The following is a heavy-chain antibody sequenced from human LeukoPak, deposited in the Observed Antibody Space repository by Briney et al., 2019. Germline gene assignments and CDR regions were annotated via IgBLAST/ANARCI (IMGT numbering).Heavy chain of an antibody. CDR3: ARQVVAVAGTGYFDY. Sequence: PSETLSLTCTVSGGSISSSSYYWGWIRQPPGKGLEWIGSIYYSGSTYYNASLKSRGTISVDTSKNQFSLKLNSVTAADTAVYFCARQVVAVAGTGYFDYWGQGTLVTVSS. CDR1: GGSISSSSYY. J-gene: IGHJ4*02. V-gene: IGHV4-39*01. D-gene: IGHD6-19*01. CDR2: IYYSGST.